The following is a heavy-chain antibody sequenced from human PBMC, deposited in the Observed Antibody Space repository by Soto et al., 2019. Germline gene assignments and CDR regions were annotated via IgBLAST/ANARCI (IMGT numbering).Heavy chain of an antibody. D-gene: IGHD3-22*01. V-gene: IGHV1-69*13. CDR2: IIPIFGTA. J-gene: IGHJ5*02. CDR1: RGIFRRYA. CDR3: ARGYYYDSSGYYYGGDLPMGNWFDP. Sequence: VASVPVSSQASRGIFRRYAINSVRQAPGQGLEWMGGIIPIFGTANYAHKFQGRVTITADESTSTAYMELSSLRSEDTPVYYCARGYYYDSSGYYYGGDLPMGNWFDPWGQGTLVTVSS.